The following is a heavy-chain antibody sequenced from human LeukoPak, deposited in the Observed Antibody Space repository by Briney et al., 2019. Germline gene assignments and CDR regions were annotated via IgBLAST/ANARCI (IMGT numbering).Heavy chain of an antibody. D-gene: IGHD6-19*01. CDR1: GFTFTSYA. J-gene: IGHJ4*02. Sequence: GGSLRVSCAASGFTFTSYAMNWVRQAQGTGLEWVSTISGSGSSTYYVDSVKGRFTISRDNSKNTLYLQMNSLRAEDTAEYYCAKDSNGWYQRGSNYFDYWSQGTLVTVSS. CDR3: AKDSNGWYQRGSNYFDY. V-gene: IGHV3-23*01. CDR2: ISGSGSST.